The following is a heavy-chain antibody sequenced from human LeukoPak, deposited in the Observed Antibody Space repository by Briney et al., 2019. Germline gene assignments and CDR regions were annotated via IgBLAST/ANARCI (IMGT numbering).Heavy chain of an antibody. Sequence: GGSLRLSCAASGFTFSKAWMTWVRQAPGKGLEWIGRIKSKTDGETTDYGAPVQGRFTILREDAKNTLYLQMNSLKTEDTGVYYCTTGVEKWGQGARVIVSS. CDR3: TTGVEK. CDR1: GFTFSKAW. CDR2: IKSKTDGETT. D-gene: IGHD3-3*01. J-gene: IGHJ4*02. V-gene: IGHV3-15*01.